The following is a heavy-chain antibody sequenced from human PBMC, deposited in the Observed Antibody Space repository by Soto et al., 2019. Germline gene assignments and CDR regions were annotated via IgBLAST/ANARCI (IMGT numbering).Heavy chain of an antibody. CDR1: GGSISSSNW. CDR3: ARGHGSSWYFPFDY. CDR2: IYHSGST. D-gene: IGHD6-13*01. Sequence: QVQLQESGPGLVKPSGTLSLTCAVSGGSISSSNWWSWVRQPPGKGLEWIGEIYHSGSTNYKPSLKSRVTISVDKSKTQFSLKLSSVTAEDTAVYYCARGHGSSWYFPFDYWGQGTLVTVSS. V-gene: IGHV4-4*02. J-gene: IGHJ4*02.